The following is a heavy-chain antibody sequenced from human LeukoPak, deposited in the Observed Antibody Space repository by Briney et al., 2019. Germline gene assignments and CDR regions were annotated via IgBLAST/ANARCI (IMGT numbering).Heavy chain of an antibody. CDR3: ARGNGRITMVRGAIGDYYYMDV. J-gene: IGHJ6*03. V-gene: IGHV1-2*02. CDR2: INPYSGDT. D-gene: IGHD3-10*01. CDR1: GYTFTGYY. Sequence: ASVKVSCKASGYTFTGYYVHWVRQAPGQGLEWMGWINPYSGDTNYAQKFQGRVTMTRDTSISTAYMELSRLRSDDTAVYYCARGNGRITMVRGAIGDYYYMDVWGKGTTVTISS.